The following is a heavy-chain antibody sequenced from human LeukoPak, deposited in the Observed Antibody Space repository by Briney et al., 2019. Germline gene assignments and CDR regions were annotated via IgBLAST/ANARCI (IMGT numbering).Heavy chain of an antibody. CDR1: GDSVSSSTYY. CDR3: ARWRSGYYGYYFDY. Sequence: SETLSLTCTVSGDSVSSSTYYWGWIRQPPGKGLEWLGSVYYSGSTYYNPSLKSRVTISVDTSKNQFSLKLSSVTAADTAVYYCARWRSGYYGYYFDYWGQGTLVTVSS. D-gene: IGHD3-22*01. V-gene: IGHV4-39*07. CDR2: VYYSGST. J-gene: IGHJ4*02.